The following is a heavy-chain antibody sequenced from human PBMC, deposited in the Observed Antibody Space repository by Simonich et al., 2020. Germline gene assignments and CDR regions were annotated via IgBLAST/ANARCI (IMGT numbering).Heavy chain of an antibody. V-gene: IGHV4-39*01. CDR1: GGSISSSSYY. CDR3: ARHAGFAFDI. D-gene: IGHD6-13*01. CDR2: IYYSVST. Sequence: QLQLQESGPGLVKPSETLSLTCTVSGGSISSSSYYWGWIRQPPGKGLEWIGSIYYSVSTYYTPSLKRRVTISVDTSKNQFSLKLSSVTAADTAVYYCARHAGFAFDIWGQGTMVTVSS. J-gene: IGHJ3*02.